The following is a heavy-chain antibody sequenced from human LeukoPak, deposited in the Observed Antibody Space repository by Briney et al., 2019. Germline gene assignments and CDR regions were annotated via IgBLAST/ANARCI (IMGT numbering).Heavy chain of an antibody. J-gene: IGHJ4*02. Sequence: ASVKVSCKASGYTVTSYGISWGRQAPGQGLEWMGWISAYNGNTNYAQKLQGRVTMTTDTSTSTAYMELRSLRSDDTAVYYCARFDDYGDYGGYWGQGTLVTVSS. D-gene: IGHD4-17*01. V-gene: IGHV1-18*01. CDR2: ISAYNGNT. CDR3: ARFDDYGDYGGY. CDR1: GYTVTSYG.